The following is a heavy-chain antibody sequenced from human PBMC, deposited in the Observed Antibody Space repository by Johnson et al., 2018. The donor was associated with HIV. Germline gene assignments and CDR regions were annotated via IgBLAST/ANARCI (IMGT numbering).Heavy chain of an antibody. V-gene: IGHV3-30*03. CDR1: GFTFSSYG. J-gene: IGHJ3*02. CDR3: ARDKGTNFSGWYRESDAFDI. D-gene: IGHD6-19*01. CDR2: ISYDGSNK. Sequence: QVQLVESGGGVVQPGRSLRLSCAASGFTFSSYGMHWVRQAPGKGLEWVAVISYDGSNKYYADSVKGRFTISRDNSKNTLFLQMNSLRDEDTAVYFCARDKGTNFSGWYRESDAFDIWGQGTMVTVSS.